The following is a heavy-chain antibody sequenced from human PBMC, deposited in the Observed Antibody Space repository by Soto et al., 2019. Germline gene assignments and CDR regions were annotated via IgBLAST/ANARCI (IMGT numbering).Heavy chain of an antibody. CDR1: GYSFTSYW. CDR3: ARREISSLYDYYGLDV. J-gene: IGHJ6*02. Sequence: PGGSLKTSCKGSGYSFTSYWIGWGRQMPGNGLEWRGIIYPGDSDTRYSPSFQGQVTISADKYINTTYLQWSSLKASDTAMYYCARREISSLYDYYGLDVWGQGTTVTVSS. CDR2: IYPGDSDT. V-gene: IGHV5-51*01. D-gene: IGHD6-13*01.